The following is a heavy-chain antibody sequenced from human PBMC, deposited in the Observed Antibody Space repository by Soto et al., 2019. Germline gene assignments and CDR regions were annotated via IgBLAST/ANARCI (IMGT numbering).Heavy chain of an antibody. D-gene: IGHD3-10*01. J-gene: IGHJ6*02. V-gene: IGHV1-18*01. CDR3: ARTEDYYGSGSYYNGYYYYGMDV. Sequence: QVQLVQSGAEVKKPGASVKVSCKASGYTFTSYGISWVRQAPGQGLEWMGWISAYNGNTNYAQKLQGRVTMTTDTFTSTAYMELRSLRSDDTAVYYCARTEDYYGSGSYYNGYYYYGMDVWGQGTTVTVSS. CDR1: GYTFTSYG. CDR2: ISAYNGNT.